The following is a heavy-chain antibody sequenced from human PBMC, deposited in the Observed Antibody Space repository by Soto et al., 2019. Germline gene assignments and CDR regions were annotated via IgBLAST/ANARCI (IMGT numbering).Heavy chain of an antibody. Sequence: SVKVSCKASGGTFSSYAISWVRQAPGQGLEWMGGIIPIFGTANYAQKFQGRVTITADESTSTAYMELSSLRSEDTAVYYCARKYYYDSSGYSDYWGQGTLVTVSS. D-gene: IGHD3-22*01. CDR1: GGTFSSYA. V-gene: IGHV1-69*13. J-gene: IGHJ4*02. CDR2: IIPIFGTA. CDR3: ARKYYYDSSGYSDY.